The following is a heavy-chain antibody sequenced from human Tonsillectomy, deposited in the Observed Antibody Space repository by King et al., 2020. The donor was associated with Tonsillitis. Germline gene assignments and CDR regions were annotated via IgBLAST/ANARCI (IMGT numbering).Heavy chain of an antibody. J-gene: IGHJ5*02. CDR3: ARGGQDFWSGSIRNWFDP. CDR1: GGSFSGYY. CDR2: INHSGGT. V-gene: IGHV4-34*01. D-gene: IGHD3-3*01. Sequence: QVQLQQWGAGLLKPSETLSLTCAVYGGSFSGYYWSWIRQPPGKGLEWIGEINHSGGTNYNPSLKSRVTISVDTSKNQFSLKLNSVTAADTAVYYCARGGQDFWSGSIRNWFDPWGQRSLVTVSS.